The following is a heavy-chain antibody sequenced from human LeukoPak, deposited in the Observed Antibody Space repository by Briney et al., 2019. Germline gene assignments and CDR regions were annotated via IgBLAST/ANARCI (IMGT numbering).Heavy chain of an antibody. CDR1: GFTFSDFG. CDR2: ITSNGDTI. CDR3: ARRCREGYCSGGSCYSFGY. Sequence: GGSRLSCAVSGFTFSDFGMNWVRQAPGKGLEWVSHITSNGDTIKFADSVKGRFTISRDNAKNSLYLEMNSLRAEDTAVYCCARRCREGYCSGGSCYSFGYWGQGTLVTVSS. V-gene: IGHV3-48*01. D-gene: IGHD2-15*01. J-gene: IGHJ4*02.